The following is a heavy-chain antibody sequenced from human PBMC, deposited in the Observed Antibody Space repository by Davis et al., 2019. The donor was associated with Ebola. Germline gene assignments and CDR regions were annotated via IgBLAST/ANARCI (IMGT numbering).Heavy chain of an antibody. CDR1: GFTFSSYG. Sequence: GESLKISCAASGFTFSSYGMHWVRQAPGKGLEWVAVIWYDGSNKYYADSVKGRFTISRDNSKNTLYLQMNSLRAEDTAVYYCARSSCGGDCYAFRYYYYYGMDVWGQGTAVTVSS. D-gene: IGHD2-21*01. CDR3: ARSSCGGDCYAFRYYYYYGMDV. V-gene: IGHV3-33*01. J-gene: IGHJ6*02. CDR2: IWYDGSNK.